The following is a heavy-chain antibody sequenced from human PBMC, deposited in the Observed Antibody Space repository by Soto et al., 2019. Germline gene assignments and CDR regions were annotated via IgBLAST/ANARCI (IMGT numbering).Heavy chain of an antibody. V-gene: IGHV3-30-3*01. J-gene: IGHJ3*02. CDR2: ISYDGSNK. CDR3: AREGPYYDYVWGSYRSAHDAFDI. D-gene: IGHD3-16*02. Sequence: QVQLVESGGGVVQPGRSLRLSCAASGFTFSSYAMHWVRQAPGKGLEWVAVISYDGSNKYYADSVKGRFTISRDNSKNTLYLQKNSLRDEGTGVYYCAREGPYYDYVWGSYRSAHDAFDIWGQGTMVTVSS. CDR1: GFTFSSYA.